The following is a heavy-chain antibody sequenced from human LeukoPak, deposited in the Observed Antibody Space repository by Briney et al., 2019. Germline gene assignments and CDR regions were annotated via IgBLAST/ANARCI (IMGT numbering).Heavy chain of an antibody. J-gene: IGHJ4*02. D-gene: IGHD1-26*01. CDR3: AKDRGALDY. CDR2: ISGSGSST. Sequence: GGSLRLSCAASGFAFSSYALSWVRQAPGKGLEWVAAISGSGSSTYYADSVKGRFTISRDNSKNTLYLQMNSLRAEDTAVYYCAKDRGALDYWGQGTPVTVSS. V-gene: IGHV3-23*01. CDR1: GFAFSSYA.